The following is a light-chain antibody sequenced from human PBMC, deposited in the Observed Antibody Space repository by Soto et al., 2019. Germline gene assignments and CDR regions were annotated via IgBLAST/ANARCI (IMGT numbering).Light chain of an antibody. CDR3: SSYTGSNNIVV. CDR2: EVN. J-gene: IGLJ3*02. V-gene: IGLV2-8*01. Sequence: QSALTQSPSASGSPGQSVTISCTGTRSDVGDYNFVSWYQQHPGRAPKLLIYEVNKRPLGVPDRFSGSKSGNTASLTVSGLQGEDEADYYCSSYTGSNNIVVFGGGTKLTVL. CDR1: RSDVGDYNF.